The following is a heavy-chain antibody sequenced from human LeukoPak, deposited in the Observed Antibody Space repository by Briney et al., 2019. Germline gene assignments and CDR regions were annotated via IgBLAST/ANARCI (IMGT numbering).Heavy chain of an antibody. CDR1: GYTFTSYA. J-gene: IGHJ6*02. Sequence: ASVKVSCKASGYTFTSYAMHWVRQVPGQRLEWMGWINAGNGNTKYSQKFQGWVTMTRDTSISTAYMELSRLRSDDTAVYYCARGPPPYSSGWYLDYYYYGMDVWGQGTTVTVSS. CDR3: ARGPPPYSSGWYLDYYYYGMDV. CDR2: INAGNGNT. D-gene: IGHD6-19*01. V-gene: IGHV1-3*01.